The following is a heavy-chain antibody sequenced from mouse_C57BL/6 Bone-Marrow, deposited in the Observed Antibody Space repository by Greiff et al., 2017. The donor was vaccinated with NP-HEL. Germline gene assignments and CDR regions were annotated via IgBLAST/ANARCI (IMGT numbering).Heavy chain of an antibody. CDR3: ARYYYGSGGWYFDV. CDR1: VYTFTSYW. CDR2: IDPNSGGT. Sequence: QVQLQQPGADLVKPGASVKLSCKASVYTFTSYWMHWVKQRPGRGLEWIGRIDPNSGGTKFNEKFKTKATLTVDKPSSTAYMQLSSLTSEDSAVYYCARYYYGSGGWYFDVWGTGTTVTVSS. J-gene: IGHJ1*03. D-gene: IGHD1-1*01. V-gene: IGHV1-72*01.